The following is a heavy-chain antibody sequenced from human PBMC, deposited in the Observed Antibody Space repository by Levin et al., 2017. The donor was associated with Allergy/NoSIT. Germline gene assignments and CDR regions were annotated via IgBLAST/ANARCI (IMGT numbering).Heavy chain of an antibody. CDR2: SSNDGNNQ. CDR3: AKGGSFDS. D-gene: IGHD3-10*01. Sequence: GGSLRLSCAVSGIRFSDYGFHWVRQAPGKGLEWVALSSNDGNNQFYVDSLKGRFTVSRDKSKNTLNLQMNNLRPDDTAVYYCAKGGSFDSWGQGTLVTVSS. J-gene: IGHJ4*02. CDR1: GIRFSDYG. V-gene: IGHV3-30*18.